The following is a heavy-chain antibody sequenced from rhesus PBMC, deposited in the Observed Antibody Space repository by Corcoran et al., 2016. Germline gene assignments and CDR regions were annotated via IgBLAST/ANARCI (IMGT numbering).Heavy chain of an antibody. CDR3: AKDHSYGNYGGYFDY. D-gene: IGHD4-35*01. CDR2: INSGRGST. V-gene: IGHV3S5*01. CDR1: GFTFSSYG. Sequence: EVQLVETGGGLVQPGGSLKLSCAASGFTFSSYGMSWVRQAPGKGLEWVSAINSGRGSTNYADSVKGRFTISRDNSKNTLSLQMNRLRAEDTAVYYCAKDHSYGNYGGYFDYWGQGVLVTVSS. J-gene: IGHJ4*01.